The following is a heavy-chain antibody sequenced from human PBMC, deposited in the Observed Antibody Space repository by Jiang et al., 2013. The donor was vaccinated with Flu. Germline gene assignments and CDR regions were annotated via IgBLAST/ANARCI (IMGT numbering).Heavy chain of an antibody. CDR3: AREGPARDIQLWKGKVTHFDY. D-gene: IGHD5-18*01. Sequence: GAEVKKPGESLKISCKGSGYSFTSYWIGWVRQMPGKGLEWMGIIYPGDSDTRYSPSFQGQVTISADKSISTAYLQWSSLKASDTAMYYCAREGPARDIQLWKGKVTHFDYWGRGTLVTVSS. J-gene: IGHJ4*02. V-gene: IGHV5-51*01. CDR2: IYPGDSDT. CDR1: GYSFTSYW.